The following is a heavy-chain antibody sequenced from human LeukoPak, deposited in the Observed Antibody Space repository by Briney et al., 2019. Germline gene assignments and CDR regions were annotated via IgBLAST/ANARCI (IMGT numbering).Heavy chain of an antibody. CDR2: IIPILGIA. D-gene: IGHD3-10*01. V-gene: IGHV1-69*04. J-gene: IGHJ4*02. CDR1: GGTFSSYA. Sequence: GASVKVSCKASGGTFSSYAISWVRQAPGQGLEWMGRIIPILGIANYAQKFQGRVTITADKSTSTAYMEPSSLRSEDTAVYYCARTESAYGFYLEWGQGTLVTVSS. CDR3: ARTESAYGFYLE.